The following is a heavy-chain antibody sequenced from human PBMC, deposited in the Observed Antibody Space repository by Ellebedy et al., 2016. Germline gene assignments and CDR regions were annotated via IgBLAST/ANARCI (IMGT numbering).Heavy chain of an antibody. CDR1: GITVGNNY. J-gene: IGHJ4*02. V-gene: IGHV3-66*01. CDR3: ARDPPSILARTWG. CDR2: MYSGGST. D-gene: IGHD7-27*01. Sequence: GGSLRLSXAATGITVGNNYMRWVRQAPGKGLEGVSVMYSGGSTQYADSVRGRFTISRDSSKNTLYLQMNSLRAEDTAVYYCARDPPSILARTWGWGQGTLVTVSS.